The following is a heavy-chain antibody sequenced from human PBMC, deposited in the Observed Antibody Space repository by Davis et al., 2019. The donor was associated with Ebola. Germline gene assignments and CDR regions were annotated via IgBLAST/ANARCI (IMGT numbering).Heavy chain of an antibody. CDR3: ARGGKVTGYYYGMDV. CDR2: NNPNSGGT. V-gene: IGHV1-2*04. D-gene: IGHD2-21*02. CDR1: GYTFTGYY. J-gene: IGHJ6*02. Sequence: ASVKVSCKASGYTFTGYYMHWVRQAPGQGLEWMGWNNPNSGGTNYAQKFQGWVTMTRDTSISTAYMELRRLRSDDTAVYYCARGGKVTGYYYGMDVWGQGTTVTVSS.